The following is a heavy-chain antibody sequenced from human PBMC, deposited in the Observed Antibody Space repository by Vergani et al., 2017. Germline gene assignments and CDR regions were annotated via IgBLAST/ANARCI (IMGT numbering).Heavy chain of an antibody. Sequence: EVQLLESGGGLVQPGGSLRLSCAASGFSFNTSPMTWVRQAPGKGLEWVSTITGIDASIYYADSVKGRFTVSRDISKNTLHLQLNSLRVEDTAVYFCSYGMDVWGQGTTVTVSS. CDR3: SYGMDV. CDR2: ITGIDASI. CDR1: GFSFNTSP. J-gene: IGHJ6*02. V-gene: IGHV3-23*01.